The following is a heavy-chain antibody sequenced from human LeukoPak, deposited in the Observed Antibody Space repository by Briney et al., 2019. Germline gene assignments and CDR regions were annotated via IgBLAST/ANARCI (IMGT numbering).Heavy chain of an antibody. CDR2: INHSGST. Sequence: SETLSLTCAVYGGSFSGFQWTWIRQPPGKGLEWIGEINHSGSTNYNPSLKSRVTISVDTSKNQFSLKLSSVTAADTAVYYCAGVLLWFGGRFDPWGQGTLVTVSS. V-gene: IGHV4-34*01. J-gene: IGHJ5*02. D-gene: IGHD3-10*01. CDR3: AGVLLWFGGRFDP. CDR1: GGSFSGFQ.